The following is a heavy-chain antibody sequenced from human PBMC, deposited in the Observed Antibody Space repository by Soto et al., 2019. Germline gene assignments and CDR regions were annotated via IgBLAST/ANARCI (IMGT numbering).Heavy chain of an antibody. J-gene: IGHJ5*02. Sequence: QVQLQESGPGLVKPSETLSLTCTVSGASINNYYWTWIRQPAGKGLEWIGRIYSSGTTHYNPSLKRRVPISVDMSKNALSLRLNSLTAPDTAVYYCARGGGLELPWFDPWGQGTLVTVSS. CDR1: GASINNYY. CDR2: IYSSGTT. V-gene: IGHV4-4*07. D-gene: IGHD1-7*01. CDR3: ARGGGLELPWFDP.